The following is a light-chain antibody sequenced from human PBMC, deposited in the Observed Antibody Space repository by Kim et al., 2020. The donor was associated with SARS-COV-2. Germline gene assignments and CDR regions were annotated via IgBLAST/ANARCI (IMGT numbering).Light chain of an antibody. Sequence: LPPGEIASPSCRASQSISTALLAWYQQRPGQAPRLLMSGASIRATGIPDRFSGSGSGTDFTLTISRLETDDFAVYYCQQYGTTPLTFGGGTKVEI. CDR1: QSISTAL. J-gene: IGKJ4*01. V-gene: IGKV3-20*01. CDR3: QQYGTTPLT. CDR2: GAS.